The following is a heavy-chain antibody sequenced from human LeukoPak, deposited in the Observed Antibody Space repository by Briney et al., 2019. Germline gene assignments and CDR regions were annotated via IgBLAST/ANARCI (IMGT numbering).Heavy chain of an antibody. J-gene: IGHJ5*02. CDR2: ISTNGGST. V-gene: IGHV3-64*01. Sequence: GGSLRLSCAASGFALSSYPLHWVRQAPGEGLEYISGISTNGGSTYYANSVRGRFTISRDNSKNTLYLQMGSLRAEDMAVYYCARGLPFDPWGQGTLVTVSS. CDR1: GFALSSYP. CDR3: ARGLPFDP.